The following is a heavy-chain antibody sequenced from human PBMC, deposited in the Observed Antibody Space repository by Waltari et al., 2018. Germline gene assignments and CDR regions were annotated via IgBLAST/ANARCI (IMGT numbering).Heavy chain of an antibody. D-gene: IGHD6-13*01. J-gene: IGHJ4*02. CDR1: GYSFTSYW. CDR2: IYPDDSDT. CDR3: AIGGSSSWYNGDYFDF. Sequence: EVQLVQSGTEVKKPGESLKISCKGSGYSFTSYWIGWVRQMPGKGLEWMGIIYPDDSDTRYSPSFQGQVPISADKSISTAYLQWSSLKASDTAIYYCAIGGSSSWYNGDYFDFWGQGTPVTVSS. V-gene: IGHV5-51*01.